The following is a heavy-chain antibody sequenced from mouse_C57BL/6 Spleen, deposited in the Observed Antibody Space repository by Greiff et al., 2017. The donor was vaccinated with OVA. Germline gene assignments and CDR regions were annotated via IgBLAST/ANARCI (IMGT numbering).Heavy chain of an antibody. J-gene: IGHJ1*03. CDR3: ARVTRDGYFDV. V-gene: IGHV14-2*01. Sequence: EVQVVESGAELVKPGASVKLSCTASGFNIKDYYMHWVKQRTEQGLEWIGRIDPEDGETKYVPKFQGKATITADTSSNTAYLQLSSLTSEDTAVYYCARVTRDGYFDVWGTGTTVTVSS. CDR1: GFNIKDYY. D-gene: IGHD2-12*01. CDR2: IDPEDGET.